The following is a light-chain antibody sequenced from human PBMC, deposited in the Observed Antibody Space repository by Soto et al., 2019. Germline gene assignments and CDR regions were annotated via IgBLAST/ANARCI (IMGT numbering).Light chain of an antibody. CDR1: QSVSSY. J-gene: IGKJ5*01. CDR2: DAS. CDR3: QQRGNWIT. V-gene: IGKV3-11*01. Sequence: EIVLTQSPATLSLSPGERATLSCRASQSVSSYLAWYQQKPGQAPRLLIYDASNRATGIPARFSASGSGTDFTLTISRLEPEDSAVYYCQQRGNWITFGPGTRLEI.